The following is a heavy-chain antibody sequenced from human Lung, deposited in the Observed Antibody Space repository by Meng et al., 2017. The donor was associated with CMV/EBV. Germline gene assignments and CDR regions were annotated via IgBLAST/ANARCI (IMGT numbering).Heavy chain of an antibody. CDR2: ISYDGSNK. CDR1: GFTFSSYA. D-gene: IGHD3-22*01. CDR3: ARIVTGITMIVVALDY. Sequence: GESLKISCAASGFTFSSYAMHWVRQAPGKGLEWVAVISYDGSNKYYADSVKGRFTISRDNSKNTLYLQMNSLRAEDTAVYYCARIVTGITMIVVALDYWGQGXLVTVSS. J-gene: IGHJ4*02. V-gene: IGHV3-30-3*01.